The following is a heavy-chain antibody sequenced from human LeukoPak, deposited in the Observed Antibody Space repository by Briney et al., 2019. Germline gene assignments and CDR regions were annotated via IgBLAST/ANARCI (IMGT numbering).Heavy chain of an antibody. CDR2: IEVDSGST. CDR1: VFTCTISA. V-gene: IGHV1-58*01. Sequence: SVTVSFTSSVFTCTISAVHWMRLPRAPRHEWIGLIEVDSGSTNYSKKFQERGTITWDMSTSTAYTELSSLRSEDTAVYYCAALWFGGNAFDIWGQGTMVTVSS. J-gene: IGHJ3*02. CDR3: AALWFGGNAFDI. D-gene: IGHD3-10*01.